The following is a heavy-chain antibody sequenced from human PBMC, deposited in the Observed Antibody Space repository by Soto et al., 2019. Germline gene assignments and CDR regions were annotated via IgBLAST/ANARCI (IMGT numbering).Heavy chain of an antibody. Sequence: PGESLKISCKGSGYRFTNYWIGWVRQMPVKGLEWMGIIYPGDSDTRYSPSFQGQVTISADKSINTAYLQWSSLKASDTAMYYCARHQHISGIYYYYGMDVWGQGTTVTV. D-gene: IGHD2-21*01. CDR2: IYPGDSDT. CDR1: GYRFTNYW. CDR3: ARHQHISGIYYYYGMDV. V-gene: IGHV5-51*01. J-gene: IGHJ6*02.